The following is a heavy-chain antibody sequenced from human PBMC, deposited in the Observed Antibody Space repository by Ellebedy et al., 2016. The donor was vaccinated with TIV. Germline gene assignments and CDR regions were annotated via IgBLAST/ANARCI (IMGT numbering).Heavy chain of an antibody. CDR2: IKQDGSEK. CDR1: GFTLSTYW. Sequence: GGSLRLSXVASGFTLSTYWMTWVRQAPGKGLEWVANIKQDGSEKYYVDSVKGRFTISRDNANNSLYLQMNSLRAEDTAVYYCARFRWGVIIRWAIDYWGQGTLVTVSS. D-gene: IGHD3-10*01. CDR3: ARFRWGVIIRWAIDY. V-gene: IGHV3-7*04. J-gene: IGHJ4*02.